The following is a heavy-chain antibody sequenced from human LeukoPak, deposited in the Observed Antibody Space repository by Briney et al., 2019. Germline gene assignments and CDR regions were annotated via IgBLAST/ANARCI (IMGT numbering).Heavy chain of an antibody. CDR3: ARFTTSYYYGSGSYKDY. D-gene: IGHD3-10*01. CDR1: GGSISSSSYY. J-gene: IGHJ4*02. Sequence: SETLSLTCTVSGGSISSSSYYWGWIRQPPGKGLEWIGSIYYSGSTYYNPSLKGRVTISVDTSKNQFSLKLSSVTAADTAVYYCARFTTSYYYGSGSYKDYWGQGTLVTVSS. CDR2: IYYSGST. V-gene: IGHV4-39*07.